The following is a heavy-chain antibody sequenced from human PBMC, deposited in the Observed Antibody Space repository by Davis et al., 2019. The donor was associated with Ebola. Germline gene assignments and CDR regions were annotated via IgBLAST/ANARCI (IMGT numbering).Heavy chain of an antibody. CDR1: GFTISRYS. CDR3: TGAISDGWFEP. Sequence: PGGSLRLSFAASGFTISRYSMNWVPAAPGTGREWGASFSISSNYIYYAGSVKGRFTISRDNYKNTLYLQMNSLRAEDTAVYYCTGAISDGWFEPWGQGTLVTVSS. J-gene: IGHJ5*01. V-gene: IGHV3-21*01. CDR2: FSISSNYI.